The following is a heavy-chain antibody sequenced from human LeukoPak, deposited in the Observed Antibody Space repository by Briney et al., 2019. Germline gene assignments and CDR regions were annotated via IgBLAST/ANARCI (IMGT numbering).Heavy chain of an antibody. CDR1: GSFFTNYW. CDR2: IYHGDSDT. D-gene: IGHD1-26*01. J-gene: IGHJ4*02. CDR3: ARPPIRGYSPHYYFDY. V-gene: IGHV5-51*01. Sequence: GAALKTSWKGAGSFFTNYWIGWVRPMPGKGLEWMWMIYHGDSDTRYSPSFQGQITISADKSISTAYLQWSSLKDSDTAMYYCARPPIRGYSPHYYFDYWGQGTLVTVSS.